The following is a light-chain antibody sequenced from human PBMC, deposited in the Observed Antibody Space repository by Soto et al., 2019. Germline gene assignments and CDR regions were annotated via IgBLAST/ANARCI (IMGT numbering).Light chain of an antibody. CDR2: GAS. Sequence: EVVMTQSPATLSVSLGERATLSCRASQSVSSNLAWYQQKPGQAPRLLIYGASTRATDIPARFSGSGSGTEFTLTISSLQSEDFAVYYCQQYNNWPPLTFGGGTRWIS. J-gene: IGKJ4*01. CDR1: QSVSSN. CDR3: QQYNNWPPLT. V-gene: IGKV3-15*01.